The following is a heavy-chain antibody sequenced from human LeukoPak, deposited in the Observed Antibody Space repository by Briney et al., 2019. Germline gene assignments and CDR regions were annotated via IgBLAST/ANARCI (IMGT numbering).Heavy chain of an antibody. CDR3: ARVVGLLVDAFDI. Sequence: ASVKVSCKASGYTFTSYDINWVRQATGQGLEWMGWMNSNSGNTGYAQKFQGRVTITRNTSISTAYMELSSLRSEDTAVYYCARVVGLLVDAFDIWGQGTMVTVSS. J-gene: IGHJ3*02. D-gene: IGHD2-2*01. CDR2: MNSNSGNT. CDR1: GYTFTSYD. V-gene: IGHV1-8*03.